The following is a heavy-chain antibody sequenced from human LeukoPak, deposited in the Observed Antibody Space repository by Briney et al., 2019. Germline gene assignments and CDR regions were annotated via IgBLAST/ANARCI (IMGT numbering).Heavy chain of an antibody. CDR1: GFSFSDHY. Sequence: PGGSLRLSCAASGFSFSDHYMNWVRLAPGKGLEWVSSISSTSDYMYYADSVKGRFTISRDNTKNSVYLQMDNLRAEDTAVYNCAREPPTNRDSSNYGNWGQGTLVTVSS. D-gene: IGHD4-11*01. CDR3: AREPPTNRDSSNYGN. J-gene: IGHJ4*02. CDR2: ISSTSDYM. V-gene: IGHV3-21*01.